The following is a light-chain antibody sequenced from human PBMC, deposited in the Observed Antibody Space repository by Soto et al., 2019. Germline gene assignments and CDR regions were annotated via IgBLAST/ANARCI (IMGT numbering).Light chain of an antibody. CDR2: DVS. V-gene: IGLV2-14*03. CDR1: SKDVCGYNY. J-gene: IGLJ1*01. Sequence: QSVLTQPASVSGFPGRSITISCTGTSKDVCGYNYVSWYQQHPGKSPKLMIYDVSNRPSGVSNRFSGSKSGNTASLTISGLQAEDEADYYCSSYTSSSTRVFGTGTKVTVL. CDR3: SSYTSSSTRV.